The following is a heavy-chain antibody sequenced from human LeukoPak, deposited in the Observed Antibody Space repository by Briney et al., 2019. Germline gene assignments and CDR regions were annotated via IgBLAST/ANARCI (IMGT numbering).Heavy chain of an antibody. Sequence: GGSLRLSCAASGFTFSSYWMSWVRQAPGKGLEWVAKIKQDGSEKYYVDSLKGRFTISRDNAKNSLYLQMNSLRAEDTAVYYCARDPLTLYNYYMDVWGKGTTVTVSS. D-gene: IGHD3-9*01. CDR2: IKQDGSEK. V-gene: IGHV3-7*01. J-gene: IGHJ6*03. CDR1: GFTFSSYW. CDR3: ARDPLTLYNYYMDV.